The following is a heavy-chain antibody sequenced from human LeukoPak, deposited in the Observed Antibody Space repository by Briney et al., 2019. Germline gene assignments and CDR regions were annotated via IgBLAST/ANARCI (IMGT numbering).Heavy chain of an antibody. Sequence: ASVKVSCKASGYTFTSYGISWVRQAPGQGLEWMGWISAYNGNTNYAQKLQGRVTMTTDTSTSTAYMELRSLRSDDTAVYYCARDARVVVAATITYYYYGMDVWGQGTTVTVSS. J-gene: IGHJ6*02. V-gene: IGHV1-18*01. CDR2: ISAYNGNT. CDR3: ARDARVVVAATITYYYYGMDV. D-gene: IGHD2-15*01. CDR1: GYTFTSYG.